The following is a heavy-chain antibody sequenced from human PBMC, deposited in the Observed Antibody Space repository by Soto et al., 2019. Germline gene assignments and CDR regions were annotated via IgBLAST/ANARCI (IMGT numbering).Heavy chain of an antibody. CDR1: GFTFSSYA. CDR3: AKEGFSTTVTFVDY. V-gene: IGHV3-23*01. D-gene: IGHD4-17*01. CDR2: ISGSGGST. J-gene: IGHJ4*02. Sequence: EVQLLESGGGLVQPGGSLRLSCAASGFTFSSYAMSWVRQAPGKGLEWVSAISGSGGSTYYAGSVKGRFTISRDNSQNTLHLQMNSLRAEDTAVYYCAKEGFSTTVTFVDYWGQGTLVTVSS.